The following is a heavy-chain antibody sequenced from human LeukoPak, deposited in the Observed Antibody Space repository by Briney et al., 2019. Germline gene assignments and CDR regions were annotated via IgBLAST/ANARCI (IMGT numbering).Heavy chain of an antibody. CDR3: ATDPTSYGDYVGPDY. J-gene: IGHJ4*02. Sequence: ASVKVSCKVSGYTLTELSMHWVRQAPGKGLEWMGGFDPEDGETIHAQKFQGRVTMTEDTSTDTAYMELSSLRSEDTAVYYCATDPTSYGDYVGPDYWGQGTLVTVSS. CDR1: GYTLTELS. D-gene: IGHD4-17*01. V-gene: IGHV1-24*01. CDR2: FDPEDGET.